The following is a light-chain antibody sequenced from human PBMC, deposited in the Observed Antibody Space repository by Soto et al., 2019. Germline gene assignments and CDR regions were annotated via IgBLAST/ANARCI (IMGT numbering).Light chain of an antibody. CDR3: QQYNGYGR. CDR2: KAS. Sequence: DIQMTQSPSTLSGSDGDRVTITCRASQTISSWLAWYQQKPGKAPKLLIYKASTLKSGVPSRFSGSGSGTEFTLSISGLQPDDFATYYCQQYNGYGRFGQGTKVDIK. J-gene: IGKJ1*01. CDR1: QTISSW. V-gene: IGKV1-5*03.